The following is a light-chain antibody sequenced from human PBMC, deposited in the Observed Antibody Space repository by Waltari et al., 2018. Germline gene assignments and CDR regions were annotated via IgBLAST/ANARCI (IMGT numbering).Light chain of an antibody. CDR1: QGISSY. V-gene: IGKV1-8*01. CDR2: AAS. CDR3: QQYYSHPPT. J-gene: IGKJ1*01. Sequence: AIRITQSPSSLSASTGDRVPITCRASQGISSYLALYQQKPGKAPKFLIYAASTLQSGVPSRFSGSGSGTDFTLTISCLQSEDFASYYCQQYYSHPPTFGQGTKVENK.